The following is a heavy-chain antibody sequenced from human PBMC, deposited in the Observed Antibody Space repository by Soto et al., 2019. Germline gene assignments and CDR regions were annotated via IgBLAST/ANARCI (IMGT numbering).Heavy chain of an antibody. CDR3: ARAERGGNPYYYDY. J-gene: IGHJ4*02. CDR1: GYSFTGYY. CDR2: INPNSGGT. V-gene: IGHV1-2*04. D-gene: IGHD2-15*01. Sequence: ASVKVSCKASGYSFTGYYMHWVRQAPGQGLEWMGWINPNSGGTNYAQKFQGWVTMTRDTSISTAYMKLSRLRSDGTAVYYCARAERGGNPYYYDYWGQGTLVTVSS.